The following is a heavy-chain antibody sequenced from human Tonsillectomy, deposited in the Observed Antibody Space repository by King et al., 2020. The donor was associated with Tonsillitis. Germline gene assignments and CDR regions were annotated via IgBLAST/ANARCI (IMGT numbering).Heavy chain of an antibody. Sequence: VQLVESGGGLVQPGGSLRLSCAASGFTFSSYWMNWVRQAPGKGLEWVANIKQDGSEKYYVDSVKGRFTISRDNAKNSLYLQMNSLRVEDTAVYYCARDPGPLYSGSFDGFDIWGQGTMVTVSS. D-gene: IGHD1-26*01. J-gene: IGHJ3*02. CDR1: GFTFSSYW. V-gene: IGHV3-7*01. CDR3: ARDPGPLYSGSFDGFDI. CDR2: IKQDGSEK.